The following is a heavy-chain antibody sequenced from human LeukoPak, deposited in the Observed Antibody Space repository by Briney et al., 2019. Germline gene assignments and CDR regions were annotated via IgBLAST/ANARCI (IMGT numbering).Heavy chain of an antibody. V-gene: IGHV4-59*01. CDR3: ARSPHSSSWSTLDY. D-gene: IGHD6-13*01. J-gene: IGHJ4*02. CDR2: IYYSGST. CDR1: GVSISSYY. Sequence: SETLSLTCTVSGVSISSYYWSRIRQPPGKGLEWIGYIYYSGSTNYNPSLKSRVTISVDTSKNQFSLKLSSVTAADTAVYYCARSPHSSSWSTLDYWGQGTLVTVSS.